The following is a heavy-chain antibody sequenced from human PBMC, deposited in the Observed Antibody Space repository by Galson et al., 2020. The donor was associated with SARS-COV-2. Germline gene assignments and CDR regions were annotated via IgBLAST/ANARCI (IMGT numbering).Heavy chain of an antibody. V-gene: IGHV3-30*18. Sequence: GSLRLSCAASGFTFSSYGMHWVRQAPGKGLEWVAVISYDGSNKYYADSVKGRFTISRDNSKNTLYLQMNSLRAEDTAVYYCAKVRSGSYSDAFDIWGQGTMVTVAS. D-gene: IGHD1-26*01. CDR3: AKVRSGSYSDAFDI. CDR1: GFTFSSYG. J-gene: IGHJ3*02. CDR2: ISYDGSNK.